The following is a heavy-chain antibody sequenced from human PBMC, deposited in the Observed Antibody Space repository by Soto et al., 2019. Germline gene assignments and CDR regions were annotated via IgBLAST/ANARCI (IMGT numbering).Heavy chain of an antibody. CDR2: IIPIFGTA. J-gene: IGHJ6*02. CDR1: GGTFSSYA. Sequence: QVQLVQSGAEVKKPGSSVKVSCKASGGTFSSYAISWVRQAPGQGLEWMGGIIPIFGTANYAQKFQGRVTSTADESTSTAYMGLSSLRSEDTAVYYWERAKEDTAMAYYYYGMDVWGQGTTVTVSS. CDR3: ERAKEDTAMAYYYYGMDV. V-gene: IGHV1-69*01. D-gene: IGHD5-18*01.